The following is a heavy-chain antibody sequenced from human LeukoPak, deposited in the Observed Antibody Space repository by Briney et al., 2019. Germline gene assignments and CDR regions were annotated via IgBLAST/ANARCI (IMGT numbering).Heavy chain of an antibody. V-gene: IGHV1-18*01. D-gene: IGHD2-2*01. Sequence: ASLKVSCKASGYTFTSDGISWVRQAPGQGLEWMGWISAYNGNTNYAQKLQGRVTMTTDTSTSTAYMELRSLRSDDTAVYYCARVVPAAQGDYYYYMDVWGKGTTVTISS. CDR3: ARVVPAAQGDYYYYMDV. J-gene: IGHJ6*03. CDR1: GYTFTSDG. CDR2: ISAYNGNT.